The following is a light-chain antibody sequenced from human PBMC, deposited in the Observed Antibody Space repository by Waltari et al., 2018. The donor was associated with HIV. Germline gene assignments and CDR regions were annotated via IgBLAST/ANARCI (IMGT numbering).Light chain of an antibody. CDR1: SSDVGGYNL. Sequence: QSALTQPASVPGSPGQSITISCTGTSSDVGGYNLLSWYQQHPGKAPNLLNYEVSKGTPVVCNRFSGSKYGNTASLTISGLQAEDESDYYCCAYAGSTTYVIFGGGTKLTVL. CDR2: EVS. CDR3: CAYAGSTTYVI. V-gene: IGLV2-23*02. J-gene: IGLJ2*01.